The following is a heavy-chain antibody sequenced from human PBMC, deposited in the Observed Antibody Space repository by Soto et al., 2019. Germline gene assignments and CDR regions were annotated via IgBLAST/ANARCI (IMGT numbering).Heavy chain of an antibody. CDR2: ISENGNNK. CDR3: AREYYDYSIAWFDP. Sequence: GGSLRLSCVASGFTFSDYSMHWVRQAPGKGLEWVAIISENGNNKYYADSVKGRFAISRDNAKNSLYLQMNSLRAEDTAVYYCAREYYDYSIAWFDPWGQGTLVTVSS. D-gene: IGHD3-16*01. V-gene: IGHV3-30*09. J-gene: IGHJ5*02. CDR1: GFTFSDYS.